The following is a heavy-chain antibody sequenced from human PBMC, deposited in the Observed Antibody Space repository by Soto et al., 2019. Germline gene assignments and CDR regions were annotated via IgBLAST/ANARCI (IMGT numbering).Heavy chain of an antibody. CDR2: IYYSGST. D-gene: IGHD3-10*01. CDR1: GGSISSSNYY. Sequence: SETLSLTCTVSGGSISSSNYYWGWIRQPPGKGLEWIGTIYYSGSTYYNPSLKSRVTISVDTSKNQFSLKLSSVTAADTAVYYCARGVEWFGEPGWFDPWGQGTLVTVSS. J-gene: IGHJ5*02. V-gene: IGHV4-39*07. CDR3: ARGVEWFGEPGWFDP.